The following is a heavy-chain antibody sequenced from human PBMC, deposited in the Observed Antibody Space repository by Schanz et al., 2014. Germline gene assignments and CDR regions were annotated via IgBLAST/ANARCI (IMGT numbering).Heavy chain of an antibody. D-gene: IGHD1-20*01. CDR3: PRDNNWNDGLYYHYGMDV. J-gene: IGHJ6*02. Sequence: EVQLVESGGGLVQPGGSLRLSCAASGFTFSTYAMNWARQAPGKGLEWVSYISSSSSAIYYTDSVKGRCTISRDNAKKAFFVHMSALPPLSFSLYFSPRDNNWNDGLYYHYGMDVWGQGTTVTVSS. CDR1: GFTFSTYA. V-gene: IGHV3-48*01. CDR2: ISSSSSAI.